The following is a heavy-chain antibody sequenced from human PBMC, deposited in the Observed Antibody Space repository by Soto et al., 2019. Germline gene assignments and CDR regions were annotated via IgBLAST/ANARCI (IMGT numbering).Heavy chain of an antibody. CDR2: IDVGSANA. Sequence: ASVKVSCKTSGCTFSSSAVHWVRQARGHRLQWIGWIDVGSANANYAQMLQERVTISRDMSTSTAYMELSSLRPEDTAVDFCARDLARGYSYGLPTDYYAMDVWG. CDR3: ARDLARGYSYGLPTDYYAMDV. CDR1: GCTFSSSA. J-gene: IGHJ6*02. V-gene: IGHV1-58*01. D-gene: IGHD5-18*01.